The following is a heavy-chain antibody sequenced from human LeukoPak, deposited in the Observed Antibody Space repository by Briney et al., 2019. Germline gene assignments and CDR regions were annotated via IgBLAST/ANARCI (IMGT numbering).Heavy chain of an antibody. CDR3: TRVDIAHYYMDV. CDR1: GGSISSYS. J-gene: IGHJ6*03. CDR2: IFYSVGT. Sequence: SETLSLTRTVSGGSISSYSWSWVRQTPGKGLEWIGYIFYSVGTNYNPSTKSGVTTSVETSKKQYSLKLSFGTAADTAVYYCTRVDIAHYYMDVWGQGTTVTVSS. D-gene: IGHD2-2*03. V-gene: IGHV4-59*01.